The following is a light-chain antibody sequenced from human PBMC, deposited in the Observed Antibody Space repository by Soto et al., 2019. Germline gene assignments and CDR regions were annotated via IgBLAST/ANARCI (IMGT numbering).Light chain of an antibody. V-gene: IGKV3-15*01. CDR3: QQYNNWPPDRT. J-gene: IGKJ1*01. CDR1: QSVGSN. CDR2: GAS. Sequence: EIVMTQSPATLSVSPGERATLSCRASQSVGSNLAWYQQKPGQAPRLLIYGASTRATGIPARFSGSGSGIAFTLTISSLQSEDFAIYFCQQYNNWPPDRTFGQGTKVEIK.